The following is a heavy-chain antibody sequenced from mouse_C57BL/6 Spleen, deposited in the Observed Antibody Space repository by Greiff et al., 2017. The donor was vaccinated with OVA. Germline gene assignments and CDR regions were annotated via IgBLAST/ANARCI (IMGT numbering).Heavy chain of an antibody. J-gene: IGHJ3*01. Sequence: EVKLMESGGGLVQPGGSMILSCVASGFTFSNYWMNWVRQSPEKGLEWVAQIRLKSDNYATHYAESVKGRFTISRDDSKSSVYLQMTNLRAEDTGIYYCTGSGRVAYWGQGTLVTVSA. CDR2: IRLKSDNYAT. V-gene: IGHV6-3*01. CDR3: TGSGRVAY. D-gene: IGHD3-1*01. CDR1: GFTFSNYW.